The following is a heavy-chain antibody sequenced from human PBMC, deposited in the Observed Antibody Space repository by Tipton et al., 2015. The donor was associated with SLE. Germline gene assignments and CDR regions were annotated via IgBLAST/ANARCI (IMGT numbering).Heavy chain of an antibody. CDR3: AWGELYSLFDY. CDR1: GGSISSSSYY. CDR2: IYYSGST. J-gene: IGHJ4*02. Sequence: TLSLTCTVSGGSISSSSYYWGWIRQPPGEGLEGIGSIYYSGSTYYNPSLKSRVTISVDTSKNQFSLKLSSVTAADTAVYYCAWGELYSLFDYWGQGTLVTVSS. V-gene: IGHV4-39*07. D-gene: IGHD3-16*01.